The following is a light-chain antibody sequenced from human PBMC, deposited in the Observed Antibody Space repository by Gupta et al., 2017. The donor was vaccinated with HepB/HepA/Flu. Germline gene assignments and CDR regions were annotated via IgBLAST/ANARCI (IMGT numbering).Light chain of an antibody. J-gene: IGLJ3*02. CDR3: CSYAGSRTLV. CDR2: EVN. CDR1: SSDVGTYNL. Sequence: SALPQPASVSGSPGPSITISCTGTSSDVGTYNLVSWYQQYPGKAPKLMIYEVNKRPSGVSNRFSGSKAGNTASLTISGRQAEDEADYYCCSYAGSRTLVFGGGTKLTVL. V-gene: IGLV2-23*02.